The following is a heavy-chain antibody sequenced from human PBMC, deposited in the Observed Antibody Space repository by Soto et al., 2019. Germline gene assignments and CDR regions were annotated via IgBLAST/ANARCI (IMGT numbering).Heavy chain of an antibody. CDR2: VDTSGIT. V-gene: IGHV4-4*02. D-gene: IGHD3-3*01. CDR1: GGSISSGNW. CDR3: ARAGNYDVLSGRMYYFDS. Sequence: PSETLSLTCAVSGGSISSGNWWSWVRQSPRKGLEWIGEVDTSGITNYNPSLESRVTFSIDTSNSQFSLRLSSVTAADTAVFFCARAGNYDVLSGRMYYFDSWGQGTPVTVSS. J-gene: IGHJ4*02.